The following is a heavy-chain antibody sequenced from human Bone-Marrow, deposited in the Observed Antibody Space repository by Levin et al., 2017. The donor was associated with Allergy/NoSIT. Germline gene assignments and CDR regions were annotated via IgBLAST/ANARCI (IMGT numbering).Heavy chain of an antibody. CDR2: IYYSGST. J-gene: IGHJ3*02. CDR3: ARDRAWSSVGAGGGHDAFDS. CDR1: GGSISSYY. V-gene: IGHV4-59*01. Sequence: SETLSLTCTVSGGSISSYYWSWIRQPPGKGLEWIGYIYYSGSTNYNPSLKSRVTISVDTSKNQFSLKLSSVTAADTAVYYCARDRAWSSVGAGGGHDAFDSWGQGTMVTVSS. D-gene: IGHD1-26*01.